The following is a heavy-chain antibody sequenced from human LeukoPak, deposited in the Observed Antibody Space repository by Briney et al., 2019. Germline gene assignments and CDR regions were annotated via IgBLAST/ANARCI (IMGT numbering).Heavy chain of an antibody. Sequence: GGSLRLSCAASGFPFSSYAMSWVRQAPGKGLEWVSAISGSGGSTYYADSVKGRFTISRDNSKNTLYLQMNSLRAEDTAVYYCAKGGIVVVTAISEYFQHWGQGTLVTVSS. D-gene: IGHD2-21*02. J-gene: IGHJ1*01. V-gene: IGHV3-23*01. CDR2: ISGSGGST. CDR3: AKGGIVVVTAISEYFQH. CDR1: GFPFSSYA.